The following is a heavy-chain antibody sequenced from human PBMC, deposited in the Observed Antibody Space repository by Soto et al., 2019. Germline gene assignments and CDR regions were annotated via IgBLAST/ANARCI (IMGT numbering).Heavy chain of an antibody. CDR2: IYYSGST. J-gene: IGHJ6*02. CDR3: ARVSLQGYGSGSYSSYYGMDV. D-gene: IGHD3-10*01. V-gene: IGHV4-61*01. Sequence: LSLTCTVSGGSVSSGSYYWSWIRQPPGKGLEWIGYIYYSGSTNYNPSLKSRVTISVDTSKNQFSLKLSSVTAADTAVYYCARVSLQGYGSGSYSSYYGMDVWGQGTTVTVSS. CDR1: GGSVSSGSYY.